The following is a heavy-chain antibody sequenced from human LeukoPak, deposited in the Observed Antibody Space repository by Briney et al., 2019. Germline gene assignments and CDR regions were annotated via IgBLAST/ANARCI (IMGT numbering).Heavy chain of an antibody. CDR2: IWYDGSHE. CDR3: VRYYQEAYGLDV. J-gene: IGHJ6*02. V-gene: IGHV3-33*01. CDR1: GFTFRTYG. D-gene: IGHD3-10*01. Sequence: GGSLRLSCAASGFTFRTYGMHWVRQAPGRGLEWVAVIWYDGSHEQYADSVKGRFTISRDNSKNTLYLQMNSLRAEDTAVYYCVRYYQEAYGLDVWGQGTTVTVSS.